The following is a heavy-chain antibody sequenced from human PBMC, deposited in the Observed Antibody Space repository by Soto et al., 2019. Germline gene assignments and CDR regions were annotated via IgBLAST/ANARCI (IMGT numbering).Heavy chain of an antibody. V-gene: IGHV1-2*04. CDR3: AREECSGGSCYGYFDY. J-gene: IGHJ4*02. CDR2: INPNSGGT. Sequence: QVQLVQSGAEVKKPGASVKVSCKASGYTFTGYYMHCVRQAPGQGLEWMGWINPNSGGTNYAQKFQGWVTMTRDTSISTAYMELSRLRSDDTALYYCAREECSGGSCYGYFDYWGQGTLVTVSS. CDR1: GYTFTGYY. D-gene: IGHD2-15*01.